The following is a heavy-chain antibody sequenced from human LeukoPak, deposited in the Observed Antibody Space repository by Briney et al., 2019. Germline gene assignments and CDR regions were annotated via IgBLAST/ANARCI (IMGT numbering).Heavy chain of an antibody. J-gene: IGHJ6*03. CDR1: GGSVSGYY. CDR3: ARVKNRPRGYYYYYMDV. D-gene: IGHD3-10*01. Sequence: SETLSLTCAVYGGSVSGYYWSWIRQPPGKGLEWIGEINHSGSTNYNPSLKSRVTISVDTSKNQFPLKLSSVTAADTAVYYCARVKNRPRGYYYYYMDVWGKGTTVTVSS. V-gene: IGHV4-34*01. CDR2: INHSGST.